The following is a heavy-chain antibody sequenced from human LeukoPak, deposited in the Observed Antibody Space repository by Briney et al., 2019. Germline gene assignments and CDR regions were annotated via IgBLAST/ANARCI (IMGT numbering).Heavy chain of an antibody. CDR2: IYASDSDT. CDR1: GYSFTSYW. J-gene: IGHJ3*02. Sequence: GESLKISCKGSGYSFTSYWIAWVRQMPGKGLEGMGIIYASDSDTRYSPSFQGQVTISVDKSINTAYLQWSSLKASDTAMYYCARPANSGGHGFDIWGQGTMVTVSS. V-gene: IGHV5-51*01. CDR3: ARPANSGGHGFDI. D-gene: IGHD3-10*01.